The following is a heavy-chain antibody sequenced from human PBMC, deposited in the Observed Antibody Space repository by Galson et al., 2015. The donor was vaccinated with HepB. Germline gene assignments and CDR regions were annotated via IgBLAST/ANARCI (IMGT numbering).Heavy chain of an antibody. J-gene: IGHJ4*02. CDR2: IRSSSSYT. D-gene: IGHD6-19*01. V-gene: IGHV3-21*01. CDR1: GFTFSSYS. Sequence: LRLSCAASGFTFSSYSMNWVRQAPGKGLEWVSSIRSSSSYTYYADSVKGRFTISRDNAKNTLYLQMNSLRAEDTAVYYCAWLRISSGWYGNFDYWGQGTLVTVSS. CDR3: AWLRISSGWYGNFDY.